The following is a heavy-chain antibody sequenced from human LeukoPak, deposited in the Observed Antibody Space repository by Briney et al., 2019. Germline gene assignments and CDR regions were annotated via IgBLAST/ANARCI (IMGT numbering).Heavy chain of an antibody. V-gene: IGHV3-30*18. Sequence: GGSLRLSCAASGFTFSSYAMSWVRQAPGKGLEWVAVISYDGSNKYYADSVKGRFTISRDNSKNTLYLQMNSLRAEDTAVYYCAKERGYMVRGVNIYGPKAFDIWGQGTMVTVSS. CDR2: ISYDGSNK. D-gene: IGHD3-10*01. J-gene: IGHJ3*02. CDR3: AKERGYMVRGVNIYGPKAFDI. CDR1: GFTFSSYA.